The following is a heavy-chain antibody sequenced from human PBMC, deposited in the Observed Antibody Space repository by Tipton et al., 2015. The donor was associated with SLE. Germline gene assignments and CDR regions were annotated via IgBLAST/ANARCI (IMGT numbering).Heavy chain of an antibody. Sequence: TLSLTCTVYGRSFIGSYWTWIRQPPGKGLEWIGDIDHSGVTHYNPSLKSRVTISLGASKNQFSLKLSSVTAADTAMYYCTRSLYNTNWFWFDPWGQGTLVTVSS. J-gene: IGHJ5*02. CDR3: TRSLYNTNWFWFDP. D-gene: IGHD6-13*01. CDR2: IDHSGVT. CDR1: GRSFIGSY. V-gene: IGHV4-34*01.